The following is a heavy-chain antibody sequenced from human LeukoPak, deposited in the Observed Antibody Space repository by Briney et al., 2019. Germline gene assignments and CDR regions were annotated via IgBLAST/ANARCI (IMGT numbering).Heavy chain of an antibody. CDR3: ARGFGKAAADVFGGYTMDV. CDR1: GFTVNSNY. CDR2: IYTGGST. J-gene: IGHJ6*02. Sequence: GVSLRLSCAASGFTVNSNYMSWVRQAPGKGLEWVSLIYTGGSTYYADSGRGRFTISRDNSKNTLYLQMNSLRPEDTAIYYCARGFGKAAADVFGGYTMDVWGQGTTVTVSS. V-gene: IGHV3-66*02. D-gene: IGHD6-13*01.